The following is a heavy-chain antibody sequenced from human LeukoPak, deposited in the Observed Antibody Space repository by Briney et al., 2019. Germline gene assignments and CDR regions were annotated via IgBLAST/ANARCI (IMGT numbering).Heavy chain of an antibody. CDR1: GGSISSGGYS. Sequence: ETLSLTCAVSGGSISSGGYSWSWIRQPPGKGLEWIGYIYYSGSTNYNPSLKSRVTISVDTSKNQFSLKLSSVTAADTAVYYCAREGLKCPQKVCYYYGMDVWGQGTTVTVSS. CDR3: AREGLKCPQKVCYYYGMDV. CDR2: IYYSGST. V-gene: IGHV4-61*08. J-gene: IGHJ6*02.